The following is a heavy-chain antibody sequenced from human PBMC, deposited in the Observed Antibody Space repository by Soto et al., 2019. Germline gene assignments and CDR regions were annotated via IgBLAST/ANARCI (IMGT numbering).Heavy chain of an antibody. V-gene: IGHV3-23*01. D-gene: IGHD2-2*01. CDR3: AKSLSTAVNYGLDV. J-gene: IGHJ6*02. CDR1: GFTFSDNA. Sequence: ESGGGLVQPGGSLRLSCGASGFTFSDNAMTWVRQAPGKGLEWVSSISDDGDSTYYADSVKGRFTISRDNSKKTLFLQMSSLGAEDTGVYYCAKSLSTAVNYGLDVWGQGTSVTVSS. CDR2: ISDDGDST.